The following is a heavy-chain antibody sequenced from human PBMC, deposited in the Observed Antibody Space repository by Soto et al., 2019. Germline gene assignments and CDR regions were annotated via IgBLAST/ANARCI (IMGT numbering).Heavy chain of an antibody. CDR3: AKDRGGGNPYYFDA. CDR1: GFSFTSYA. J-gene: IGHJ4*02. V-gene: IGHV3-23*04. D-gene: IGHD3-16*01. CDR2: ISGGGGTT. Sequence: EVQLVESGGGLERPGGSLRLSCAAFGFSFTSYAMSWVRQAPGKGLEWVSTISGGGGTTYYADSVRGRLTISRDNSKNTLYLQMDILRAEDTAVYYCAKDRGGGNPYYFDAWGQGTLVTVS.